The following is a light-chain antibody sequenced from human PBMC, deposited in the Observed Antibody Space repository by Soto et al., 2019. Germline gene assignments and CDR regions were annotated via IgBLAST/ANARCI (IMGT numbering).Light chain of an antibody. J-gene: IGKJ1*01. CDR3: QQYNSYSWT. CDR2: DAS. Sequence: DIQITQSPSSLSASVGERFTITCQASQDISNYLNWYQQKPGKAPKLLIYDASNLETGVPSRFSGSGSGTEFTLTISSLQPDDFATYYCQQYNSYSWTFGQGTKVDIK. CDR1: QDISNY. V-gene: IGKV1-33*01.